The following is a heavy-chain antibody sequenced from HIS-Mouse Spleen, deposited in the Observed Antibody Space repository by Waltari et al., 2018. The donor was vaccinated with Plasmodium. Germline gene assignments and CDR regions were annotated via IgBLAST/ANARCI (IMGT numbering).Heavy chain of an antibody. CDR1: GFTFSSYW. J-gene: IGHJ3*02. Sequence: EVQLVESGGGLVQPGGSLRLSCAASGFTFSSYWMPWVRQAPGKGLVWGSRINSDGSSTSDADSVKGRFTISRDNAKNTLYLQMNSLRAEDTAVYYCAREGPYSSSWSEAFDIWGQGTMVTVSS. D-gene: IGHD6-13*01. V-gene: IGHV3-74*01. CDR2: INSDGSST. CDR3: AREGPYSSSWSEAFDI.